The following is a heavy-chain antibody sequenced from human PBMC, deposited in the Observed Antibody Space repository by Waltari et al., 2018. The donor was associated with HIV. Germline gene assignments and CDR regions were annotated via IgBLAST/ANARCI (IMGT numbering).Heavy chain of an antibody. CDR3: ARQGYSDSSGYHYYFDY. Sequence: QLQLQESGPGLAKPSETLSLTCTVSGGSLSSDPYYWGWIRPPPGKGLYWIGSIDISGRTYYNPALKIRFTISIDTSKNQFSLKLSSVTAADTAVYCCARQGYSDSSGYHYYFDYWGQGTLVTVSS. J-gene: IGHJ4*02. D-gene: IGHD3-22*01. CDR1: GGSLSSDPYY. V-gene: IGHV4-39*01. CDR2: IDISGRT.